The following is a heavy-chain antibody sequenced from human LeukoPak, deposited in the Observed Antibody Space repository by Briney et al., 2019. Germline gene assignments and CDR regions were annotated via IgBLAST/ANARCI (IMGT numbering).Heavy chain of an antibody. CDR1: GFSLSISGMR. Sequence: SGPTLVNPTQTLTLTCTFSGFSLSISGMRVSWIRQPPGKALEWLARIGWDEDKFYSTSLKTRLSISTDTSKCQVVLTMTDMDPADTGTYYCARISRNLGVDYWGQGTLVVVSS. CDR3: ARISRNLGVDY. CDR2: IGWDEDK. V-gene: IGHV2-70*04. D-gene: IGHD2/OR15-2a*01. J-gene: IGHJ4*02.